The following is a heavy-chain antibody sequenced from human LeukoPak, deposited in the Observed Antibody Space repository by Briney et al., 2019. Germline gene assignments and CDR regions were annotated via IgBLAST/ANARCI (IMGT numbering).Heavy chain of an antibody. CDR3: AKGSWYYYDSSGYYPDY. CDR2: IGGSGGST. V-gene: IGHV3-23*01. CDR1: GFTFSSYA. D-gene: IGHD3-22*01. J-gene: IGHJ4*02. Sequence: SGGSLRLSCAASGFTFSSYAMSWVRQAPGKGLEWVSAIGGSGGSTYYADSVKGRFTISRDNSKNTLYLQMNSLRAEDTAVYYCAKGSWYYYDSSGYYPDYWGQGTLLTVSS.